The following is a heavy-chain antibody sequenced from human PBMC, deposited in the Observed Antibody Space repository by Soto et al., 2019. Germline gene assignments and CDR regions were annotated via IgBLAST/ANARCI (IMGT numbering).Heavy chain of an antibody. Sequence: QVNLVQSGAEVKKPGSSVKVSCKASGDSFSSLSLNWVRQAPGQGLEWVGGIIPVVGTGTYAQKFQDRVTITADNSTSTVYLELTSLTSEDTAVYYCAREAEPMGGPFDFWGQGTLVTVSS. CDR1: GDSFSSLS. CDR3: AREAEPMGGPFDF. V-gene: IGHV1-69*06. D-gene: IGHD2-15*01. CDR2: IIPVVGTG. J-gene: IGHJ4*02.